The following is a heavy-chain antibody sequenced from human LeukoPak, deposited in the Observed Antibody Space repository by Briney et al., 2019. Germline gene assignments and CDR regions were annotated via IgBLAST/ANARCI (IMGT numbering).Heavy chain of an antibody. D-gene: IGHD2-21*01. V-gene: IGHV4-59*08. CDR1: GGSMTNYY. Sequence: SETLSLTCTASGGSMTNYYWSWIRQPPGKGLEWMTYVYQTGNTGYNPSLKNRAAVSLDTSKNHASLNLYSVTAADTAVYYCARHAFASPFDSWGQGILVTVSS. J-gene: IGHJ4*02. CDR3: ARHAFASPFDS. CDR2: VYQTGNT.